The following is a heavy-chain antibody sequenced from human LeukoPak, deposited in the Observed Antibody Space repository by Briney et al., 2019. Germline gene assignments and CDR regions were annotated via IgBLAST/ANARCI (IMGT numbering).Heavy chain of an antibody. CDR1: GGSISSSSYY. D-gene: IGHD6-6*01. CDR3: ARVWASLAARPRYYFDY. V-gene: IGHV4-39*07. J-gene: IGHJ4*02. CDR2: IYHSGST. Sequence: PSETLSLTCTVSGGSISSSSYYWGWIRQPPGKGLEWIGSIYHSGSTYYNPSLKSRVTISVDASKNQFSLKLSSVTAADTAVYYCARVWASLAARPRYYFDYWGQGTLVTVSS.